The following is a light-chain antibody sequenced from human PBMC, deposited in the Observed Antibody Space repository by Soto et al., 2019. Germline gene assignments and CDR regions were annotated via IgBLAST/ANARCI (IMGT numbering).Light chain of an antibody. CDR3: QQYGSSPT. CDR2: GAS. Sequence: IVLTQSPGPLSLSPGERATASSSASQSVSSSYLAWYQQKPGQAPRLLICGASSRATGIPDRFSGSGSGTDFTLTISRLEAEDFAVYYCQQYGSSPTFGQGTKVDIK. V-gene: IGKV3-20*01. J-gene: IGKJ1*01. CDR1: QSVSSSY.